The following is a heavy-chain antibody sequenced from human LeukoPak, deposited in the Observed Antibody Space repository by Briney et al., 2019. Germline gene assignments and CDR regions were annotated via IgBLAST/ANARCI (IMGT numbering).Heavy chain of an antibody. J-gene: IGHJ4*02. V-gene: IGHV1-2*02. CDR2: INPTSGDT. CDR1: GYTFTAYY. CDR3: ARLRGPRYGDLFDS. D-gene: IGHD4-17*01. Sequence: GASVKVSCKASGYTFTAYYIHWLRQAPGQGFEWMGWINPTSGDTKYSQNFQDKVSMTRDMSISTAFLELTRLTSDNTAVYYCARLRGPRYGDLFDSWGQGTLVTVSS.